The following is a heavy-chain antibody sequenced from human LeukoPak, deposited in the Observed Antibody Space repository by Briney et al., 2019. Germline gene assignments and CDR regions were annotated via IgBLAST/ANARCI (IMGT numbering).Heavy chain of an antibody. V-gene: IGHV3-74*01. CDR1: GFTFSSYW. Sequence: GGSLRLSCAASGFTFSSYWMHWVRQAPGKGLVWVSRINSDGSSTTYADSVKGRFTISRDNAKNTLYLQMNSLRAEDTAVYYCARVSSIPAPDPSRSYYYYMDVWGKGTTVTVSS. D-gene: IGHD6-6*01. CDR2: INSDGSST. CDR3: ARVSSIPAPDPSRSYYYYMDV. J-gene: IGHJ6*03.